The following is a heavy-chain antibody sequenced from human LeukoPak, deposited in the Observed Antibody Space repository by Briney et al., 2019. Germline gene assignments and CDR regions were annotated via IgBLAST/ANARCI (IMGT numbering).Heavy chain of an antibody. CDR1: GFTFSDYY. CDR2: ISSSGSTI. J-gene: IGHJ4*02. CDR3: AKTDYSNYLDY. D-gene: IGHD4-11*01. V-gene: IGHV3-11*01. Sequence: GGSLRLSCAASGFTFSDYYMSWIRQAPGKGLEWVSYISSSGSTIYYADSVKGRFTISRHNSKNTLYLQMNSLRAEDTAVYYCAKTDYSNYLDYWGQGTLVTVSS.